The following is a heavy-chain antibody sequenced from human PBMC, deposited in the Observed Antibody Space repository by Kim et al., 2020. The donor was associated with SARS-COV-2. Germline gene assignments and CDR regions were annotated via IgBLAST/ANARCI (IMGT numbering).Heavy chain of an antibody. CDR2: ISGSGGST. D-gene: IGHD6-19*01. V-gene: IGHV3-23*01. Sequence: GGSLRLSCAASGFTFSSYAMSWVRQAPGKGLEWVSAISGSGGSTYYADSVKGRFTISRDNSKNTLYLQMNSLRAEDTAVYYCAKGDQWLVGPPRGYWGQGTLVTVAS. CDR3: AKGDQWLVGPPRGY. CDR1: GFTFSSYA. J-gene: IGHJ4*02.